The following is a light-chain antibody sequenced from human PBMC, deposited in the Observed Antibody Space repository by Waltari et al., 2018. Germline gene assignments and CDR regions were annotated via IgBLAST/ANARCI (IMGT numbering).Light chain of an antibody. CDR1: QSISSW. J-gene: IGKJ4*01. V-gene: IGKV1-5*03. CDR2: MTS. CDR3: QQYDSYPLT. Sequence: DIQMTQYPSTLYASIGDRITITSRASQSISSWLAWYQQKPGQAPKRLIYMTSTVQSGVPSRFSGRGSGTECALTISSLQPCDFATYYCQQYDSYPLTFGGGTKVEIK.